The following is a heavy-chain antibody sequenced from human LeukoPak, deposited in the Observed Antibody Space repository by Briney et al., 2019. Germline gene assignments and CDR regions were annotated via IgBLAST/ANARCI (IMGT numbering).Heavy chain of an antibody. CDR1: GFTFSSYE. V-gene: IGHV3-48*03. Sequence: GGSLRLSCAASGFTFSSYEMNWVRQAPGKGLEWVSYISSSGSTIYYADSVKGRFTISRGNAKNSLYLQMNSLRAEDTAVYYCARCRGGSCSYYFDYWGQGTLVTVSS. CDR3: ARCRGGSCSYYFDY. CDR2: ISSSGSTI. D-gene: IGHD2-15*01. J-gene: IGHJ4*02.